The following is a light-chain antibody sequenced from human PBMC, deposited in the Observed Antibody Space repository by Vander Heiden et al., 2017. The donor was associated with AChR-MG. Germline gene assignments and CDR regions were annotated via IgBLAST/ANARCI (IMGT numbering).Light chain of an antibody. V-gene: IGKV1-39*01. J-gene: IGKJ2*01. Sequence: DIQLTQSPVSLTASVGERVTITCRATVSIRSYLNWYQQKPGKAPKLLIYGASRLQDGVPSRLSGSGYGTEFTLTISSLQPEDSAIYFCLESVHTPHTFGQGTKLEI. CDR3: LESVHTPHT. CDR1: VSIRSY. CDR2: GAS.